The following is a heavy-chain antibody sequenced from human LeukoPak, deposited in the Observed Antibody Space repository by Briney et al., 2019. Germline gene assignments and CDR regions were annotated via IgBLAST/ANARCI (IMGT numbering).Heavy chain of an antibody. CDR1: GGSISSYY. V-gene: IGHV4-59*01. CDR3: ARETGSGWSFVDY. Sequence: SETLSLTCTVSGGSISSYYWSWIRQPPGKGLEWIGYIYYSGSTNYNPSLKSRVTISVDTSKNQFSLKLSSVTAADTAVYYCARETGSGWSFVDYWGQGTLVTVSS. D-gene: IGHD6-19*01. J-gene: IGHJ4*02. CDR2: IYYSGST.